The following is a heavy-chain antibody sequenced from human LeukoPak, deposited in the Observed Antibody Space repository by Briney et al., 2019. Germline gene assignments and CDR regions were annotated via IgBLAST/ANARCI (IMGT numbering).Heavy chain of an antibody. D-gene: IGHD4-17*01. J-gene: IGHJ4*02. CDR1: GFTFSSYG. Sequence: TGRSPRLSCAASGFTFSSYGMHWVRQAPGKGLEWVAVIWYDGSNKYYADSVKGRFTISRDNSKNTLYLQMNSLRAEDTAVYSCAIDHYGDYGGYWGQGTLVTVSP. CDR3: AIDHYGDYGGY. CDR2: IWYDGSNK. V-gene: IGHV3-33*01.